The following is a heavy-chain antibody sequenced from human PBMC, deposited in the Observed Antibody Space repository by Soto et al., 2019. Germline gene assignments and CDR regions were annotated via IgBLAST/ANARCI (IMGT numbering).Heavy chain of an antibody. CDR1: GFTFSSYW. Sequence: GGSLRLSCAASGFTFSSYWMHWVRQAPGKGLVWVSRINSDGSSTSYADSVKGRFTISRDNAKNTLYLQMNSLRAEDTAVYYCAPLYYYDSSGYPEPFDYWGQGTLVTVSS. D-gene: IGHD3-22*01. CDR2: INSDGSST. V-gene: IGHV3-74*01. CDR3: APLYYYDSSGYPEPFDY. J-gene: IGHJ4*02.